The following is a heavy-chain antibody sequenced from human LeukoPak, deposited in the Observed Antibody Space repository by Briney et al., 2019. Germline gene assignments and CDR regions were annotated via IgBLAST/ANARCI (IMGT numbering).Heavy chain of an antibody. V-gene: IGHV4-39*07. J-gene: IGHJ6*03. CDR2: IYYSGSI. D-gene: IGHD4/OR15-4a*01. Sequence: PSETLSLTCTVSSGSIRSSIYYWGWIRQPAGKGLEWIGSIYYSGSISYNPSLKSRVTISVDTSKNQFSLRLSSVTAADTAVYYCARDRADVPYYFYYMDVWGKGTTVTVSS. CDR1: SGSIRSSIYY. CDR3: ARDRADVPYYFYYMDV.